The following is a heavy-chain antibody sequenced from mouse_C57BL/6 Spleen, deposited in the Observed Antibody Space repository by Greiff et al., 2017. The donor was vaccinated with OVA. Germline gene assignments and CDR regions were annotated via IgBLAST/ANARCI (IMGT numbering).Heavy chain of an antibody. V-gene: IGHV1-62-2*01. CDR3: ARHEGYGYDDAWFAY. CDR2: FYPGSGSI. J-gene: IGHJ3*01. Sequence: QVHVKQSGAELVKPGASVKLSCKASGYTFTEYTIHWVKQRSGQGLEWIGWFYPGSGSIKYNEKFKDKATLTADKSSSTVYMELSRLTSEDSAVYFCARHEGYGYDDAWFAYWGQGTLVTVSA. D-gene: IGHD2-2*01. CDR1: GYTFTEYT.